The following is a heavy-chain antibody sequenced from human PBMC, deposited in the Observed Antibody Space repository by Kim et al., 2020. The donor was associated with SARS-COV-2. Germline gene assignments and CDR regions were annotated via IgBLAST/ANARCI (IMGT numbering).Heavy chain of an antibody. Sequence: ASVKVSCKISGYIFTNYYMHWVRQAPGQGLEWIGIINPSGGTTTYAQKFQGRVTMTRDTSTSTFYMDLSRLRSEDTAVYFCARAGGQVPSRYGVYYYYGMDVWGQGTKVTV. CDR2: INPSGGTT. D-gene: IGHD2-8*01. CDR1: GYIFTNYY. J-gene: IGHJ6*02. CDR3: ARAGGQVPSRYGVYYYYGMDV. V-gene: IGHV1-46*01.